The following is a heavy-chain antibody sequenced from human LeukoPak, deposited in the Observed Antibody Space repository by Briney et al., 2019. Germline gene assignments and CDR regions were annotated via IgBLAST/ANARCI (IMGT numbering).Heavy chain of an antibody. CDR2: ISYDGSNK. J-gene: IGHJ5*02. Sequence: GRSLRLSCAASGFTFSSHGMHWLRQATGKALEWVAVISYDGSNKYYADSVKGRFTISRDNSKNTLYLQMNSLRAEVTAVYYCARARYDYVLGSYRYTDWFDPWGQGTLVTVSS. V-gene: IGHV3-30*03. CDR3: ARARYDYVLGSYRYTDWFDP. CDR1: GFTFSSHG. D-gene: IGHD3-16*02.